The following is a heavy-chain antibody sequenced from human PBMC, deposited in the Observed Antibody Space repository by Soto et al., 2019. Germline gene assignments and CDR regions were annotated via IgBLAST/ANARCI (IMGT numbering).Heavy chain of an antibody. J-gene: IGHJ6*02. Sequence: GESLKISCKGSGYSFTNYWISWVRQMPGKGLEWMGRIDPSDSYTNYSPSFQGHVTISADKSISTAYLQWSSLKASDTAIYYCARHIGNYGDFYGMDVWGQGTTVTVSS. D-gene: IGHD4-17*01. V-gene: IGHV5-10-1*01. CDR1: GYSFTNYW. CDR2: IDPSDSYT. CDR3: ARHIGNYGDFYGMDV.